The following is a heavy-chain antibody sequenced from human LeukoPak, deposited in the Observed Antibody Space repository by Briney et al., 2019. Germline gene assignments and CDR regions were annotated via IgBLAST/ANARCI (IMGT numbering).Heavy chain of an antibody. CDR1: GFTFSSYS. Sequence: GGSLRLSCAASGFTFSSYSMNWVRQAPGKGLEWASSISSSSSYIYYADSVKGRFTISRDNAKNSLYLQMNSLRAEDTAVYYCARVIAAAGIDYWGQGTLVTVSS. CDR3: ARVIAAAGIDY. D-gene: IGHD6-13*01. CDR2: ISSSSSYI. J-gene: IGHJ4*02. V-gene: IGHV3-21*01.